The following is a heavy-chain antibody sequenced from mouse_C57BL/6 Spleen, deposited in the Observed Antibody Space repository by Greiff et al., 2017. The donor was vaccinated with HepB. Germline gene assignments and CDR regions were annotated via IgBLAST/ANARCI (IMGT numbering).Heavy chain of an antibody. J-gene: IGHJ4*01. CDR1: GYTFTSYW. CDR3: ALDGYYEGAMDY. D-gene: IGHD2-3*01. Sequence: QVQLQQPGAELVKPGASVKLSCKASGYTFTSYWMHWVKQRPGQGLEWIGMIHPNSGSTNYNEKFKSKATLTVDKSSSTAYMQLSSLTSEDSAVYYCALDGYYEGAMDYWGQGTSVTVSS. CDR2: IHPNSGST. V-gene: IGHV1-64*01.